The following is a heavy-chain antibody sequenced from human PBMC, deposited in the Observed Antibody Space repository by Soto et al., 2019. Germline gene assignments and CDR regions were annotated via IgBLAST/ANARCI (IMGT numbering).Heavy chain of an antibody. CDR1: GYTFTSYG. D-gene: IGHD3-16*01. Sequence: GASVKVSCKASGYTFTSYGISWVRQAPGQGLEWMGWISAYNGNTNYAQKLQGRVTMTTDTSTSTAYMELRSLRSDDTAVYYCARYGETSALGNYYYYYGMDVWGQGTTVTVSS. V-gene: IGHV1-18*01. CDR2: ISAYNGNT. J-gene: IGHJ6*02. CDR3: ARYGETSALGNYYYYYGMDV.